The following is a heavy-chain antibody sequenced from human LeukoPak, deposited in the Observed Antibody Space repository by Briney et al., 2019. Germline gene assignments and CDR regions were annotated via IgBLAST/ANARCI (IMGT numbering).Heavy chain of an antibody. Sequence: ASVKVSCTAAGYTFTIHGFIWLRQAPGQGLEWMGWITVNNGYTKYAQELQGRVTMTTDTSTSTAYMELRSLRSDDTAVYYCAKVHCISTNRNHIWSYFDYWGQGTLVTVSS. CDR1: GYTFTIHG. CDR2: ITVNNGYT. CDR3: AKVHCISTNRNHIWSYFDY. V-gene: IGHV1-18*01. J-gene: IGHJ4*02. D-gene: IGHD2-2*01.